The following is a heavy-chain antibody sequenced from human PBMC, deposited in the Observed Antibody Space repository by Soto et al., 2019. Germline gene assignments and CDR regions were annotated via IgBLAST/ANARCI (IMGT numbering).Heavy chain of an antibody. CDR1: GGSISSSSYY. CDR2: IYYSGST. CDR3: ASGRDAFWSGYYGRFDY. J-gene: IGHJ4*02. Sequence: SETLSLTCTVSGGSISSSSYYWGWIRQPPGKGLEWIGSIYYSGSTYYNPSLKSRVTISVDTSKNQFSLKLSSVTAADTAVYYCASGRDAFWSGYYGRFDYWGQGTLVTVSS. D-gene: IGHD3-3*01. V-gene: IGHV4-39*01.